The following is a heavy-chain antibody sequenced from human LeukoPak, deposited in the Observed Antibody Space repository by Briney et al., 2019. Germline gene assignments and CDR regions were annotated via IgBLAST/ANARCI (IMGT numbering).Heavy chain of an antibody. CDR1: GFTFSNTW. CDR2: IKGKTDGGTT. CDR3: AAGRTRDY. D-gene: IGHD1-26*01. Sequence: GGSLRLSCAASGFTFSNTWMSWVRQAPGKGLEWVGRIKGKTDGGTTDYAAPIKGRFTISRDDSKNILYLQMDSLKTEDTAVYYCAAGRTRDYWGQGTLVTVSS. J-gene: IGHJ4*02. V-gene: IGHV3-15*01.